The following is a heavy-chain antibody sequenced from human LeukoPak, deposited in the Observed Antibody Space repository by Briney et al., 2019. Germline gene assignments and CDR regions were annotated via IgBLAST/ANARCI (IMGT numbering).Heavy chain of an antibody. V-gene: IGHV3-23*01. CDR3: AKVAADCSSTSCYNDY. CDR1: GGSFSGYY. J-gene: IGHJ4*02. Sequence: ETLSLTCAVYGGSFSGYYWSWIRQPPGKGLEWVSAISGSGGSTYYADSVKGRFTISRDNSKNTLYLQMNSLRAEDTAVYYCAKVAADCSSTSCYNDYWGQGTLVTVSS. D-gene: IGHD2-2*02. CDR2: ISGSGGST.